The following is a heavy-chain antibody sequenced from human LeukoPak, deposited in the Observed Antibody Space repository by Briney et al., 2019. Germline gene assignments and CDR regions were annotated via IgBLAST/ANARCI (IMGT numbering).Heavy chain of an antibody. V-gene: IGHV4-31*03. D-gene: IGHD3-9*01. Sequence: SETLSLTRTVSGGSISSGGYYWSWIRQHPGKGLEWIGYIYYSGSTYYNPSLKSRVTISVDTSKNQFSLKLSSVTAADTAVYYCARFVILTECWFDPWGQGTLVTVSS. CDR2: IYYSGST. CDR3: ARFVILTECWFDP. CDR1: GGSISSGGYY. J-gene: IGHJ5*02.